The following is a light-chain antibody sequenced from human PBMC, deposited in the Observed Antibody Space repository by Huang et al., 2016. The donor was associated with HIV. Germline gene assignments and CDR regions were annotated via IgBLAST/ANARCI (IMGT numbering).Light chain of an antibody. V-gene: IGKV3-15*01. CDR1: QSITHG. CDR2: DAS. CDR3: QQYSNWPRGT. J-gene: IGKJ1*01. Sequence: EIVMTQSPDTLSVSPGERVSLSCRASQSITHGLAWYHQKPGQPPRLLFYDASTRAPGISARFRGSGSGTDVTLTISSLQSEDVAIYYCQQYSNWPRGTFGQGTRVQIK.